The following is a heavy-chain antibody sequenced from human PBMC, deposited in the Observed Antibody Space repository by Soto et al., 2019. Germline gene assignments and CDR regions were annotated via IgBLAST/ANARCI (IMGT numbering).Heavy chain of an antibody. J-gene: IGHJ4*02. V-gene: IGHV3-30*03. D-gene: IGHD3-10*01. CDR1: GFPFTTYG. Sequence: QVQLVESGGGVVQPGRSLRLSCAASGFPFTTYGMHWVREGPGKGLEWVAVISYDGSNRYYADSVKGRFTISRDNSKKALYLQMNDLRPEDTALYYCVGGQYYFDSRGQGTLVTVSS. CDR3: VGGQYYFDS. CDR2: ISYDGSNR.